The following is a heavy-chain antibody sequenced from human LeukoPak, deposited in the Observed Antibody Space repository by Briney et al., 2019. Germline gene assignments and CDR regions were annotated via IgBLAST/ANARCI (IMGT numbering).Heavy chain of an antibody. Sequence: ASVKVSCKASGYTFTSYGISWVRQAPGQGLEWMGWISAYNGNTNYAQKLQGRVTVTTDTSTSTAYMELRSLRSEDTAVYYCARVRIPYSSRPYYYYMDVWGKGTTVTVSS. D-gene: IGHD6-13*01. CDR2: ISAYNGNT. CDR1: GYTFTSYG. J-gene: IGHJ6*03. V-gene: IGHV1-18*01. CDR3: ARVRIPYSSRPYYYYMDV.